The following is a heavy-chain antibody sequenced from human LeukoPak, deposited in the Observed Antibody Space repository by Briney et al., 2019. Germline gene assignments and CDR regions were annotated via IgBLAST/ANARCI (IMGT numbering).Heavy chain of an antibody. V-gene: IGHV1-69*13. D-gene: IGHD3/OR15-3a*01. J-gene: IGHJ4*02. CDR1: GGTFSSYA. CDR2: IIPIFGTA. Sequence: SVNVSCKASGGTFSSYAISWVRQAPGQGLEWMGGIIPIFGTANYAQKFQGRVTITADESTSAAYMEMSSLRAEDTAVYYCARLDKAGIFDYWGQGTLVTVSS. CDR3: ARLDKAGIFDY.